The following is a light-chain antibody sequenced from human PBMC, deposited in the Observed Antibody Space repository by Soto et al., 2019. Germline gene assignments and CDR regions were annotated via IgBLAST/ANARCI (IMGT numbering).Light chain of an antibody. CDR2: DVT. CDR3: SSYTDRKNLV. V-gene: IGLV2-8*01. CDR1: SSDIGGYNS. J-gene: IGLJ1*01. Sequence: QSVLTQSPSAYGSPGQSVTISCTGTSSDIGGYNSVSWYQQHPGKAPKVMIYDVTKRPSGVPDRFSGSKSGNTASLTVSALQAEDEADYYCSSYTDRKNLVFGTGTKVTVL.